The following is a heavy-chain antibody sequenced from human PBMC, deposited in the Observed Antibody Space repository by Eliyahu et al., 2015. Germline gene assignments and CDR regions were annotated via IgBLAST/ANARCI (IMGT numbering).Heavy chain of an antibody. D-gene: IGHD3-3*01. J-gene: IGHJ4*02. CDR3: AKYYSDDFWSGFPFDF. CDR1: GYTFTDXY. Sequence: QVQLVQSGAEVRKPGASVKVSCKTSGYTFTDXYLHWVRQAPGQGFEWMGWINPKFGDTDYAQNFQGRVSMTSDTSISTAYMDLTRLRSDDTAIYYCAKYYSDDFWSGFPFDFWGQGTLVSVSS. CDR2: INPKFGDT. V-gene: IGHV1-2*02.